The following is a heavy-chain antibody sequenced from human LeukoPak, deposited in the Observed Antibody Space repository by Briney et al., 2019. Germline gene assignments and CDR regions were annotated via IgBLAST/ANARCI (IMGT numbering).Heavy chain of an antibody. Sequence: PGGSLRLSCAASGFTFSNAWMSWVRQAPGKGLEWVGRIKSKTDGGTTDYAAPVKGRFTISRDDSKNTLYLQMNSLKTEDTAVYYCTTLLGIVLIPPVDYWGQGTLVTVSS. CDR1: GFTFSNAW. J-gene: IGHJ4*02. D-gene: IGHD2-8*01. CDR3: TTLLGIVLIPPVDY. CDR2: IKSKTDGGTT. V-gene: IGHV3-15*01.